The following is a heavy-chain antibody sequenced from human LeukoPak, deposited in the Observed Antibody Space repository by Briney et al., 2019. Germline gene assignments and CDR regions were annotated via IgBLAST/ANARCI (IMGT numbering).Heavy chain of an antibody. CDR1: GGSISSYY. CDR2: IYTSGST. Sequence: PSETLSLTCTVSGGSISSYYWSWIRQPAGKGLEWIGRIYTSGSTNYNPSLKSRVTMSVDTSKNQFSLKLSSVTAADTAVYYCARTRSSSWIPDAFDIWGQGTMVTVSS. CDR3: ARTRSSSWIPDAFDI. J-gene: IGHJ3*02. V-gene: IGHV4-4*07. D-gene: IGHD6-6*01.